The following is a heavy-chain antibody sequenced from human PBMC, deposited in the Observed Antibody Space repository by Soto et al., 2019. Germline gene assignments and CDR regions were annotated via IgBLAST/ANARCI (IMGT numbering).Heavy chain of an antibody. Sequence: GGSLRLSCVASGFTFSGYEMNWVRRAPGKGLEWVSYISSSGTSVYYADSVKGRFTMSRDNAKKSLYLQMSSLRADDTALYYCARGKSGYSALEFDYWGQGALVTVSS. J-gene: IGHJ4*02. CDR2: ISSSGTSV. CDR1: GFTFSGYE. V-gene: IGHV3-48*03. CDR3: ARGKSGYSALEFDY. D-gene: IGHD5-18*01.